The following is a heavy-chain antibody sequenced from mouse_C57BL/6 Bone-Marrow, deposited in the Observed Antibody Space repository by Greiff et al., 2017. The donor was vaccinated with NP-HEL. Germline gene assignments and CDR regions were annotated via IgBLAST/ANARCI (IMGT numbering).Heavy chain of an antibody. J-gene: IGHJ1*03. CDR3: ARVYDYYWYFDV. CDR1: GYSITSGYY. CDR2: ISYDGSN. Sequence: ESGPGLVKPSQSLSLTCSVTGYSITSGYYWNWIRQFPGNILEWMGYISYDGSNNYNPSLKNRISITRDTSKNQFFLKLNSVTTEDTATYYCARVYDYYWYFDVWGTGTTVTVSS. V-gene: IGHV3-6*01. D-gene: IGHD2-4*01.